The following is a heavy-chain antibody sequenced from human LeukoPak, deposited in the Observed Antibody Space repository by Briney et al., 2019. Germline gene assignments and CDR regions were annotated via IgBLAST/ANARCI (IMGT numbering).Heavy chain of an antibody. D-gene: IGHD3-22*01. J-gene: IGHJ5*02. CDR2: ISGYIDNT. CDR1: GYTFTSYG. V-gene: IGHV1-18*01. CDR3: ARDEARYSRGYYRNWFDP. Sequence: ASVKVSCKASGYTFTSYGISWVRQAPGQGLEWMGWISGYIDNTHYAQNLQGRVTMTTDTSTSTAYMEVRSLRFDDTAVYYCARDEARYSRGYYRNWFDPWGQGTLVTVSA.